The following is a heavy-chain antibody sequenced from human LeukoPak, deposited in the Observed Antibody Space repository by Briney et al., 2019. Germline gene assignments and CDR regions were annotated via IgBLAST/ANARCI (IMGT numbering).Heavy chain of an antibody. D-gene: IGHD3-3*01. Sequence: GGSLRLSCTASGFTFGDYAMSWVRQAPGKGLEWVGFIRSKAYGGTTEYAASVKGRFTISRDDSKSIAYLQMNSLKTEDTAVYYCTRDVLSDIWSGYSPVDYWGQGTLVTVSS. CDR1: GFTFGDYA. CDR3: TRDVLSDIWSGYSPVDY. V-gene: IGHV3-49*04. J-gene: IGHJ4*02. CDR2: IRSKAYGGTT.